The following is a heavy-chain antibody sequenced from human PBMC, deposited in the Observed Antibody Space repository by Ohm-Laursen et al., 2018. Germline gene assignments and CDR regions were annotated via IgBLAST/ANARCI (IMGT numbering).Heavy chain of an antibody. Sequence: GSLRLSCTAPGFTFSSYSMNWVRQAPGKGLEWVSSISSSSSYIYYADSVKGRFTISRDNAKNSLYLQMNSPRAEDTAVYYCASTDADAFDIWGQGTMVTVSS. CDR1: GFTFSSYS. CDR2: ISSSSSYI. CDR3: ASTDADAFDI. V-gene: IGHV3-21*01. J-gene: IGHJ3*02.